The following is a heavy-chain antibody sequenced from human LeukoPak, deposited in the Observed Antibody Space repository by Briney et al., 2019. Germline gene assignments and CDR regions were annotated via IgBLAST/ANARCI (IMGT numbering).Heavy chain of an antibody. CDR2: IYTSGST. D-gene: IGHD2-2*02. CDR1: GGSISSGSYY. J-gene: IGHJ5*02. Sequence: SETLSLTCTVSGGSISSGSYYWSWIRQPAGKGLEWIGRIYTSGSTNYSPSLKSRVTISVDTSKNQFSLKLSSVTAADTAVYYCARGDIVVVPAAILVGWFDPWGQGTLVTVSS. CDR3: ARGDIVVVPAAILVGWFDP. V-gene: IGHV4-61*02.